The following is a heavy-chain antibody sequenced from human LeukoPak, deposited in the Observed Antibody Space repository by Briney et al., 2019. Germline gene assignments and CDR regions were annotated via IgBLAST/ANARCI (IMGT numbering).Heavy chain of an antibody. D-gene: IGHD3-10*01. CDR3: ARESMVREIYYYGMDV. Sequence: ASVEVSCKASGYTFTGYYMHWVRQAPGQGLEWMGWINPNSGGTNYAQKFQGRVTMTRDTSISTAYMELSRLRSDDTAVYYCARESMVREIYYYGMDVWGQGTTVTVSS. CDR2: INPNSGGT. V-gene: IGHV1-2*02. J-gene: IGHJ6*02. CDR1: GYTFTGYY.